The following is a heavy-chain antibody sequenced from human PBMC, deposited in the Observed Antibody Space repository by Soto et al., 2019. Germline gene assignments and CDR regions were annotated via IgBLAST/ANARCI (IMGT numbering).Heavy chain of an antibody. J-gene: IGHJ5*02. CDR2: IKSKTDGETT. CDR1: GFTFSNAW. D-gene: IGHD3-10*01. Sequence: DVNLVESGGGLVKPGGSLRLSCAASGFTFSNAWMNWVRQTPGKGLEWVGRIKSKTDGETTDYAEPVKGKFTISRDDSKNTLYLQMNSLKTEDTAVYYCAMPPFYSAGRAYPGTWGLGTLVTVSS. CDR3: AMPPFYSAGRAYPGT. V-gene: IGHV3-15*07.